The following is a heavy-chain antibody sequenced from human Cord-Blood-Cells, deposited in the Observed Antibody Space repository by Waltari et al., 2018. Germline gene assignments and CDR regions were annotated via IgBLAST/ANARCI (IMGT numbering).Heavy chain of an antibody. D-gene: IGHD6-13*01. J-gene: IGHJ5*02. CDR2: IYYSGST. CDR1: GGSISSSSYY. Sequence: QLQLQESGPGLVKPSETLSLTCTVSGGSISSSSYYWGWIRQPPGKGLEWIGGIYYSGSTSYNPSLRSRVTISVDTSKNQFSLKLSSVTAADTAVYYCARRYSSSSGFDPWGQGTLVTVSS. CDR3: ARRYSSSSGFDP. V-gene: IGHV4-39*01.